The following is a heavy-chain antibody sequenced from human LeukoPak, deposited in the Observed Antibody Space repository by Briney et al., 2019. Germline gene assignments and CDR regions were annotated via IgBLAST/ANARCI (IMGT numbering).Heavy chain of an antibody. CDR3: ARLSGYSYGYSRFDP. CDR1: GGSISSYY. Sequence: PSETLSLTCTVSGGSISSYYWSWIRQPPAKGLEWTGYIYYSGSTNYNPSLKSRVAISVDTSKNQFSLKLSSVTAADTAVYYCARLSGYSYGYSRFDPWGQEPLVTVSS. J-gene: IGHJ5*02. D-gene: IGHD5-18*01. V-gene: IGHV4-59*08. CDR2: IYYSGST.